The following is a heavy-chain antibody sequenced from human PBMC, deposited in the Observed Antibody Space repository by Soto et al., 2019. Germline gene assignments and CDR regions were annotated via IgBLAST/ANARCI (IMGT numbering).Heavy chain of an antibody. CDR1: GYTFTSYA. Sequence: QVQLVQSGAEEKKPGASVKVACKASGYTFTSYAMHWVRQAPGQRLEWMGWINAGNGNTKYSQTFQGRVTITRDTSASTAYMELSSLRSEDTDVYYCARDPSYYGMDVWCHGTTVTVSS. J-gene: IGHJ6*02. V-gene: IGHV1-3*05. CDR2: INAGNGNT. CDR3: ARDPSYYGMDV.